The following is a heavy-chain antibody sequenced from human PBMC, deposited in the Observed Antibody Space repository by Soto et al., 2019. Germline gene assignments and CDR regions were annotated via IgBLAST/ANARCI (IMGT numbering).Heavy chain of an antibody. CDR3: AGKSDTAMVPDNGFDP. CDR2: IFSNDEN. D-gene: IGHD5-18*01. Sequence: QDTLKESGPALVSPTETLTLTCTVSGFSLINARMGVSWNRQPPGTALEWLAHIFSNDENSYSTSLKSRLTISEDTSQSQVVLTMTKMDPVDTATYYCAGKSDTAMVPDNGFDPWGQGSLVTVSS. CDR1: GFSLINARMG. V-gene: IGHV2-26*01. J-gene: IGHJ5*02.